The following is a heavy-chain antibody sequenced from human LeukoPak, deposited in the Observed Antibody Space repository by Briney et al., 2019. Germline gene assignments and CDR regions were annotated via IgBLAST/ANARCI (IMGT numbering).Heavy chain of an antibody. CDR1: GYTFTHYY. CDR3: ARVGWEVGPFDY. D-gene: IGHD1-26*01. CDR2: INPNSGGT. Sequence: ASVKVSCKASGYTFTHYYLHWVRQAPGQGLEWMGWINPNSGGTNYAQKFQGGVTMTRDTCISTAYMELSRLRFDDTAVYYCARVGWEVGPFDYWGQGALVTVSS. J-gene: IGHJ4*02. V-gene: IGHV1-2*02.